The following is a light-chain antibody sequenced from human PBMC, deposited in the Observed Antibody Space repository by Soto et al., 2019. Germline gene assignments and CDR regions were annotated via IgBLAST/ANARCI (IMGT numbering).Light chain of an antibody. V-gene: IGKV3-20*01. CDR2: GAS. CDR1: QSVGSNY. Sequence: EIVLTQSPGTLSFCPGERATLSCRASQSVGSNYLAWYQQKPGEAPSLLICGASCRATVIPNRFSGRASGTDFSLTSSILDPEDVAVYYWQQYGSSPGTFGGGTKVDIK. J-gene: IGKJ4*01. CDR3: QQYGSSPGT.